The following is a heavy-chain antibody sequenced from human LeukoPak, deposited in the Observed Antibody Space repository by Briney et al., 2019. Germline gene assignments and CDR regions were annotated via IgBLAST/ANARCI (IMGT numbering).Heavy chain of an antibody. D-gene: IGHD3-10*01. V-gene: IGHV3-13*01. CDR2: IGTAGDT. CDR3: ARAGYVSGTPDY. Sequence: PGGSLRLSCAASGFTFSSYDMPWVRQATGKGLEWVSAIGTAGDTYYPGSVKGRFTISTDNAKNSLYLQMNRLRAGDTAVYYCARAGYVSGTPDYWGQGTLVTVSS. J-gene: IGHJ4*02. CDR1: GFTFSSYD.